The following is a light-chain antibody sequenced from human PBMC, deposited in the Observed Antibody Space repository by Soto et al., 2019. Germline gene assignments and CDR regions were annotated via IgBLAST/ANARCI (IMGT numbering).Light chain of an antibody. V-gene: IGKV3-20*01. CDR2: GAS. CDR3: QQYDSSFT. Sequence: IVLTQSPATLSLSPGERATLSCTASQHVPTTSIAWYQQKFGQAPRLLIYGASTRATGTPDRFTGGGFGTDFTLTISRVQPEDFAVYYCQQYDSSFTFGGGTQVEMK. CDR1: QHVPTTS. J-gene: IGKJ4*01.